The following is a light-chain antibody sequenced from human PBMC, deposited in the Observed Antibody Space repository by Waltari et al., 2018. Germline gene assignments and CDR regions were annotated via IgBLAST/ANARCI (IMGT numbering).Light chain of an antibody. CDR3: SSLTSSATVV. CDR2: AVS. J-gene: IGLJ2*01. Sequence: QSALTQPASVSGSPGQSITISCSGTSSDVGGFNYVSWYQQHPGKAPKLVVYAVSSRPSGVSNRLPGSKSGNTASLTISGLQAEDEADYFCSSLTSSATVVFGGGTKLTVL. CDR1: SSDVGGFNY. V-gene: IGLV2-14*01.